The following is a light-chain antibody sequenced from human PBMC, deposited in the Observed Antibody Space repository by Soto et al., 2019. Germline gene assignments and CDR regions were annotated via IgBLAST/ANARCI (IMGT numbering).Light chain of an antibody. V-gene: IGKV1-39*01. Sequence: DIQMTQSPSSLSASVGDRVTITCRASENSNRHLNWYQQQPGKAPKLLIYGASSLKNGVPPRFRGGGSGTDFTLIITDVQLEDFATYYCQQSYSAFAITFGQGTRLEIK. CDR2: GAS. J-gene: IGKJ5*01. CDR3: QQSYSAFAIT. CDR1: ENSNRH.